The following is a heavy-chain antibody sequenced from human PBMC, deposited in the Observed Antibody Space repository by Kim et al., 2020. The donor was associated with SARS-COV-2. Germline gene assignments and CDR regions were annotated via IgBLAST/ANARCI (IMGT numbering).Heavy chain of an antibody. V-gene: IGHV1-69*10. CDR2: IIPIRGIA. CDR3: ARLGLDSSGYYQHAY. CDR1: GYTLTSNA. D-gene: IGHD3-22*01. J-gene: IGHJ4*02. Sequence: SVKVSCKASGYTLTSNAISWVRQAPGQGLEWMGWIIPIRGIASYAQKFQGRVTITANKSTSTAYMELSSLRSEDTAVYYCARLGLDSSGYYQHAYWGQGTLVTVSS.